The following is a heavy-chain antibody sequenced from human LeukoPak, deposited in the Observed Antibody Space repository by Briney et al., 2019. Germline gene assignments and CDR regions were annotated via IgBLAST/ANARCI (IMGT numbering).Heavy chain of an antibody. Sequence: ASVKVSCKASGYTFTSYGISWVRQAPGQGLEWMGWMNPNSGGTNYAQKFQGRVTMTRDTSISTAYMELSRLRSDDTAVYYCARETSIAEQGYWGQGTLVTVSS. J-gene: IGHJ4*02. CDR1: GYTFTSYG. V-gene: IGHV1-2*02. D-gene: IGHD6-13*01. CDR3: ARETSIAEQGY. CDR2: MNPNSGGT.